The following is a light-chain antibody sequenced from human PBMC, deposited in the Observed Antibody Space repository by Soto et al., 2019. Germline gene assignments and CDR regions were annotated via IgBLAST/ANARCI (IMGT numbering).Light chain of an antibody. CDR2: DVS. CDR3: SSYTSSSTVV. Sequence: QSALTQPASVSGSPGQSITISCTGTNSDVGYYDYVSWYQQHPGKAPKLVIYDVSYRPSGFSNRFSGSKSGNTAALTISGLQAEDEADYFCSSYTSSSTVVFGGGTKLTVL. CDR1: NSDVGYYDY. J-gene: IGLJ2*01. V-gene: IGLV2-14*01.